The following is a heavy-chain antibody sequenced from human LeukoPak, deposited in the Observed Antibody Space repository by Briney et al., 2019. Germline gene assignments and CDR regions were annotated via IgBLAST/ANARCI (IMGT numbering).Heavy chain of an antibody. J-gene: IGHJ5*02. CDR3: ARDNRGSGSYNWFDP. CDR1: GSTFSSYS. D-gene: IGHD3-10*01. Sequence: GGSLRLSCAASGSTFSSYSMNWVRQAPGKGLEWVSYISSSSSTIYYADSVKGRFTISRDNAKNSLYLQMNSLRAEDTAVYYCARDNRGSGSYNWFDPWGQGTLVTVSS. V-gene: IGHV3-48*01. CDR2: ISSSSSTI.